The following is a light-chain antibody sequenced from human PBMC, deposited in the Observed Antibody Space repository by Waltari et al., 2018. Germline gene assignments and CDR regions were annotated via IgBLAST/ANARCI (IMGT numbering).Light chain of an antibody. Sequence: QSALTQPASVSGSPGQSITISCTGTNSDVGGYNYVSWHQQHPGQAPKRILYEVTNRPSVVSNRVADSKSGNTASLPISGLQAEDEADYYCSSYTSNTLVVCGGGTKLTVV. J-gene: IGLJ2*01. CDR2: EVT. CDR3: SSYTSNTLVV. CDR1: NSDVGGYNY. V-gene: IGLV2-14*01.